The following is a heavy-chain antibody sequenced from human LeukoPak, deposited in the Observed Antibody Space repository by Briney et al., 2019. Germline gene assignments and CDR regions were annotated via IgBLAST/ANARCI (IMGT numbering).Heavy chain of an antibody. D-gene: IGHD6-13*01. CDR2: IYNSGTT. CDR3: ASDAYSNSYYWFDP. CDR1: SGSISTYY. J-gene: IGHJ5*02. Sequence: SETLTLTCNVSSGSISTYYWNWIRQPPGKGLEWIGYIYNSGTTNYNPSLKSRVTISVHTSKNQFSLNLRTVTAADTAVYYCASDAYSNSYYWFDPWGQGALVTVSS. V-gene: IGHV4-59*01.